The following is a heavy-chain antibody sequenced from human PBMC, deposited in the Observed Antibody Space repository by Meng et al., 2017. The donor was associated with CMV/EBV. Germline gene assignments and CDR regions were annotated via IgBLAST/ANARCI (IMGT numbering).Heavy chain of an antibody. CDR2: INPNSGGT. CDR1: GYTFTGYY. Sequence: QVVQLGAEANKPGASVNVACKSSGYTFTGYYMHWVRQAPGPGLEWMGWINPNSGGTNYAQKFQGRVTMTRDTSISTAYMELSRLRSDDTAVYYCARDRVAVAGNHWFDPWGQGTLVTVSS. CDR3: ARDRVAVAGNHWFDP. J-gene: IGHJ5*02. V-gene: IGHV1-2*02. D-gene: IGHD6-19*01.